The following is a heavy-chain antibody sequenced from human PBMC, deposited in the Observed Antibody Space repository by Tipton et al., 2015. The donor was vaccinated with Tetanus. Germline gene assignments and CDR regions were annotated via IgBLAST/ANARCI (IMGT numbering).Heavy chain of an antibody. CDR3: ARDGQPGYYYGMDV. J-gene: IGHJ6*02. D-gene: IGHD1-14*01. V-gene: IGHV4-4*07. CDR1: GGSISSDY. Sequence: TLSLTCAVSGGSISSDYWSWIRQPAGKGLEWIGRIYTSGSTNYNPSLKSRVTMSADTSKNQFSLKLSSVTAADTAIYYCARDGQPGYYYGMDVWGQGTTVTVSS. CDR2: IYTSGST.